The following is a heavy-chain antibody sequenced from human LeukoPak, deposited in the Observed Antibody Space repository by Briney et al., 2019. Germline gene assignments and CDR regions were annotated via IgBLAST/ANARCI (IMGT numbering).Heavy chain of an antibody. Sequence: PSETLSLTCTVSGGSISSYYWSWIRQPAGKGLEWIGRIYTSGSTNYNPSLKSRVTMSVDTSKNQFSLKLSSVTAADTAVYYCARPRYGIAARRGCYFDYWGQGTLVTVSS. CDR1: GGSISSYY. CDR3: ARPRYGIAARRGCYFDY. J-gene: IGHJ4*02. CDR2: IYTSGST. V-gene: IGHV4-4*07. D-gene: IGHD6-6*01.